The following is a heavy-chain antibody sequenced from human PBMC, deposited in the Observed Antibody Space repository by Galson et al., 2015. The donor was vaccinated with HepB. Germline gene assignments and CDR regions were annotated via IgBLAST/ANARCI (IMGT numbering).Heavy chain of an antibody. CDR1: GFSFSRYE. CDR3: ARVDVVLKVFAIFDL. D-gene: IGHD2-8*01. J-gene: IGHJ4*02. V-gene: IGHV3-48*03. Sequence: SLRLSCAASGFSFSRYEMNWVRQTPGKGLERVSYISGSGDFIFYADSVKGRFTISRDNAKNSLYLQMNSLRAEDTAIYYCARVDVVLKVFAIFDLWGQGTLVTVSS. CDR2: ISGSGDFI.